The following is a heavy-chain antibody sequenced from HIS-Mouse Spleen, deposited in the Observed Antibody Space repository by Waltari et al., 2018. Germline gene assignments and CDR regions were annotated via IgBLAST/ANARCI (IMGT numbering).Heavy chain of an antibody. CDR3: AREIPYSSSWYDWYFDL. CDR2: IYYSGST. J-gene: IGHJ2*01. D-gene: IGHD6-13*01. CDR1: GGSISSSSYY. V-gene: IGHV4-39*07. Sequence: QLQLQESGPGLVKPSETLSLTCTVSGGSISSSSYYWGWIRQPPGKGLAWIWSIYYSGSTYYNPALKSRVTISVDTSKNQFSLKLSSVTAADTAVYYCAREIPYSSSWYDWYFDLWGRGTLVTVSS.